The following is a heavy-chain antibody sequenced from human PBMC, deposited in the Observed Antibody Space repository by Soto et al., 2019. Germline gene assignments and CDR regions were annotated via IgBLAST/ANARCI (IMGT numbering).Heavy chain of an antibody. CDR2: IKQDGSEK. CDR1: GFTFSSYW. CDR3: AKESGIAVAGSDIDY. Sequence: PVGSLRLSCAASGFTFSSYWMSWVRQAPGKGLEWVANIKQDGSEKNYVDSVKSRFTISRDNAKNSLYLQMDSLRAEDTAVYYCAKESGIAVAGSDIDYWGQGTLVTVSS. V-gene: IGHV3-7*03. J-gene: IGHJ4*02. D-gene: IGHD6-19*01.